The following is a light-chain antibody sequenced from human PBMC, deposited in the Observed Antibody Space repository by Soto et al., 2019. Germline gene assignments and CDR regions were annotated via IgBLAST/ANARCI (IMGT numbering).Light chain of an antibody. CDR2: EVS. J-gene: IGKJ5*01. Sequence: VMRQPPLSLSVTPGQPASISCKSSQSLLHITGETFLFWYLQKPGQSPQLLIYEVSTRVSGVPDRFSGSGSGTDFTLEISRLETDDVGIYYCMQCTHLPPTFGQGTRVEIK. CDR3: MQCTHLPPT. V-gene: IGKV2-29*03. CDR1: QSLLHITGETF.